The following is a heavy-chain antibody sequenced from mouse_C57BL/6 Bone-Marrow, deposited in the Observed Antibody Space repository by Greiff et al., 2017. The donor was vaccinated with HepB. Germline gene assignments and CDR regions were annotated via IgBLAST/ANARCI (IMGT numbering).Heavy chain of an antibody. J-gene: IGHJ2*01. CDR3: ARCVYYGSSYGDY. CDR1: GYTFTSYG. V-gene: IGHV1-81*01. D-gene: IGHD1-1*01. CDR2: IYPGSGNT. Sequence: VQLQQSGAELARPGASVKLSCKASGYTFTSYGISWVKQRTGQGLEWIGEIYPGSGNTYYNEKFKGKATLTADKSSSTAYMELRRLTSEDSAVYFCARCVYYGSSYGDYWGQGTTLTVSS.